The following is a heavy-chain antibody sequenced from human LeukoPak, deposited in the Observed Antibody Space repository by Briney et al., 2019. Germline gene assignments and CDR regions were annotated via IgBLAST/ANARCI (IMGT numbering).Heavy chain of an antibody. Sequence: GGSLRLSCAASGFTVSSHYMSWVRQAPGKGLEWVSDIHSGGSTYHADSVKGRFTISRDSSKNTVYLQMNSMRVEDTAVYYCASLAGDIWGQGTMVTVSS. D-gene: IGHD6-19*01. CDR1: GFTVSSHY. V-gene: IGHV3-66*02. J-gene: IGHJ3*02. CDR3: ASLAGDI. CDR2: IHSGGST.